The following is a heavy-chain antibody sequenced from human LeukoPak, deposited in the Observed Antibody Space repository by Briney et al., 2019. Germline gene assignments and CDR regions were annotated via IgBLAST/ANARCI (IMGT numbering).Heavy chain of an antibody. Sequence: PGGSLRLSCAASGFTFSDFYMSWIRQAPGKGPEWVSYISSGGTTMFHADSVKGRFTISRDDAKNSLYLQMTSLRAEDTAVYYCAREWTHDAFDTWAQGTMVTVSS. CDR3: AREWTHDAFDT. CDR2: ISSGGTTM. D-gene: IGHD3/OR15-3a*01. J-gene: IGHJ3*02. V-gene: IGHV3-11*01. CDR1: GFTFSDFY.